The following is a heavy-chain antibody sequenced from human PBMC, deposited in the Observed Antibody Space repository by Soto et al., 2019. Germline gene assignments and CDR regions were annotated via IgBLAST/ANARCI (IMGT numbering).Heavy chain of an antibody. D-gene: IGHD5-12*01. CDR2: FDPEDGET. V-gene: IGHV1-24*01. J-gene: IGHJ3*02. CDR3: ATDRRSYEAFDI. CDR1: GYTLTELS. Sequence: ASVKVSCKVSGYTLTELSMHWVRQAPGNGLEWMGGFDPEDGETIYAQKFQGRVTMTEDTSTDTAYMELSSLRSEDTAVYYCATDRRSYEAFDIWGQGTMVTVSS.